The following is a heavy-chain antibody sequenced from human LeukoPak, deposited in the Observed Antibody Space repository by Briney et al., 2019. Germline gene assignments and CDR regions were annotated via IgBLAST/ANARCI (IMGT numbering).Heavy chain of an antibody. CDR2: ISAYNGNT. V-gene: IGHV1-18*01. J-gene: IGHJ6*03. CDR3: ARERGFLEWLLYRRPTYYYYYMDV. Sequence: ASVKVSCKASGGTFSSYAISWVRQAPGQGLEWMGWISAYNGNTNYAQKLQGRVTMTTDTSTSTAYMELRSLRSDDTAVYYCARERGFLEWLLYRRPTYYYYYMDVWGKGTTVTVSS. CDR1: GGTFSSYA. D-gene: IGHD3-3*01.